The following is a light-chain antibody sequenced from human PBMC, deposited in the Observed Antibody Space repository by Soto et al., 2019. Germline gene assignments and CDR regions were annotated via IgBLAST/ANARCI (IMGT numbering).Light chain of an antibody. V-gene: IGKV3-15*01. Sequence: EIVMTQSPATLSVSPGERATLSCRASQSVSSNLAWYQQKPGQAPRLLIYGASTRATGIPARFSGSGSGTEFTLTISSLLSEDFAVYYWQQYNTWPAFRQGTKVDIK. J-gene: IGKJ1*01. CDR2: GAS. CDR3: QQYNTWPA. CDR1: QSVSSN.